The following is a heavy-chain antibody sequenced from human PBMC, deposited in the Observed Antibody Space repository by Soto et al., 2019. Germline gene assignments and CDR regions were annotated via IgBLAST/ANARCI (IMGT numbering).Heavy chain of an antibody. CDR3: AKDRYLDHDSRGYLFDN. J-gene: IGHJ4*02. V-gene: IGHV3-23*01. D-gene: IGHD3-22*01. Sequence: EVQLLESGGDLIQPGGSLRLSCAASGFTFNIYAMTWVRQAPGKGLEWVSAISRYGDFTYYADSVEGRFTISRDNSKNTLYLQMNSVRAEDKAVYYCAKDRYLDHDSRGYLFDNWGQGTLVTVSS. CDR1: GFTFNIYA. CDR2: ISRYGDFT.